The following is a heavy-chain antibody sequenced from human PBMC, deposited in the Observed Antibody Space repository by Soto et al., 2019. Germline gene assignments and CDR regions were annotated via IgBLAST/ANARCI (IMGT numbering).Heavy chain of an antibody. D-gene: IGHD5-12*01. J-gene: IGHJ6*02. CDR2: IWYDGSNK. CDR1: GFTFSSYG. Sequence: GGSLRLSCAASGFTFSSYGMHWVRQAPGKGLEWVAVIWYDGSNKYYADSVKGRFTISRDNSKNTLYLQMNSLGAEDTAVYYCARDKGYGVGHGMDVWGQGTTVTVSS. CDR3: ARDKGYGVGHGMDV. V-gene: IGHV3-33*01.